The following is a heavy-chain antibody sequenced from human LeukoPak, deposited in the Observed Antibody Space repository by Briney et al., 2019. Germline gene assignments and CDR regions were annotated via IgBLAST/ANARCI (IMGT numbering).Heavy chain of an antibody. J-gene: IGHJ4*02. Sequence: SETLSLTCTVSGGSIRSYYWSWIRQPPGKGLEWIGYIYYSGSTNYNPSLKSRVTISVDTSKNQFSLKLSSVTAADTAVYYCARGGEYCSGGSCYSTYDYWGQGTLVTVSS. CDR1: GGSIRSYY. CDR2: IYYSGST. CDR3: ARGGEYCSGGSCYSTYDY. V-gene: IGHV4-59*01. D-gene: IGHD2-15*01.